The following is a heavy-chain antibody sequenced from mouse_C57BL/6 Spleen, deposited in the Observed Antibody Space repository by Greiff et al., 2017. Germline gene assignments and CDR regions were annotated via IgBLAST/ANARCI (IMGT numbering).Heavy chain of an antibody. Sequence: EVQLQQSGPELVKPGASVKISCKASGYTFTDYYMHWVKQSHGKSLEWIGDLTPNNGGTSYNQKFKGKATLTVAKSSSTAYMELRSLTSEDSAVYYWSSGYYVRFAYWGQGTLVTVSA. D-gene: IGHD2-3*01. CDR2: LTPNNGGT. CDR3: SSGYYVRFAY. CDR1: GYTFTDYY. J-gene: IGHJ3*01. V-gene: IGHV1-26*01.